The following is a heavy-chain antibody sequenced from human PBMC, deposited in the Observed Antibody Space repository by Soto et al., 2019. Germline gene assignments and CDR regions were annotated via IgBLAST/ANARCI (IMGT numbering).Heavy chain of an antibody. D-gene: IGHD1-1*01. CDR1: GFTFSSYA. Sequence: QVQLVESGGGVVQPGRSLRLSCAASGFTFSSYAMHWVRQAPGKGLEWVAVITYDGSNKYYPDSVKGRFTTSRDNSKNTLYLQMNSLRAEDTAVYYCARPLWRDDDNWGYFDLWGRGTLVTVSS. V-gene: IGHV3-30-3*01. J-gene: IGHJ2*01. CDR2: ITYDGSNK. CDR3: ARPLWRDDDNWGYFDL.